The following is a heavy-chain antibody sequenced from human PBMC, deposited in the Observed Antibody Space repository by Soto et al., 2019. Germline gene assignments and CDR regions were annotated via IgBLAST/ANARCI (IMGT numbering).Heavy chain of an antibody. J-gene: IGHJ4*02. CDR3: AGDKRATMGRGAFNDFDY. Sequence: SETLSLTCAVYGGSFSGYYWSWIRQPPGKGLEWIGEINHSGSTNYNPSLKSRVTISVDTSKNQFSLKLRSVTAADTAVYYCAGDKRATMGRGAFNDFDYWGQGTLVTVSS. V-gene: IGHV4-34*01. CDR2: INHSGST. D-gene: IGHD3-10*01. CDR1: GGSFSGYY.